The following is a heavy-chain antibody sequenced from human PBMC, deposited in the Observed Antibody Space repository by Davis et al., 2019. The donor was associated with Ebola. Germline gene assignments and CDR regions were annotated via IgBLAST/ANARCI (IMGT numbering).Heavy chain of an antibody. V-gene: IGHV3-23*01. Sequence: PGGSLRLSCAASGFTFSSYAMSWVRQAPGKGLEWVSAISGSGGSTYYADSVKGRFTISRDNSKNTLYLQMNSLRAEDTAVYYCAREARYCSSTSCYRYDYWGQGTLVTVSS. J-gene: IGHJ4*02. CDR2: ISGSGGST. D-gene: IGHD2-2*01. CDR3: AREARYCSSTSCYRYDY. CDR1: GFTFSSYA.